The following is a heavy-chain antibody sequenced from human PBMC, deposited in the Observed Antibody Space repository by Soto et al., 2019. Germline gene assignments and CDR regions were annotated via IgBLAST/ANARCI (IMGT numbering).Heavy chain of an antibody. CDR3: AKDRQPDGRWPFDH. CDR2: IIQSGET. CDR1: GFTFSTYT. Sequence: EVLLLESGGGLVQSGGSLRLTCAASGFTFSTYTMSWVRQAPGEGLEWVSGIIQSGETFYADSVKGRFTISSDNSNNMLSMQIHSPRAHDTAVYYCAKDRQPDGRWPFDHWGQGTLVTVSS. J-gene: IGHJ4*02. D-gene: IGHD2-2*01. V-gene: IGHV3-23*01.